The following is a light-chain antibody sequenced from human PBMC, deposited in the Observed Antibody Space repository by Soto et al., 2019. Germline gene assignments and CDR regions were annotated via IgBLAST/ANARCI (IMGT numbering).Light chain of an antibody. J-gene: IGLJ1*01. CDR1: SSDVGYSNY. CDR3: SSYTSSSTDV. Sequence: QSALTQPASVSGSPGQSITISCTGTSSDVGYSNYVFWFQQHPGKAPKLMIFEVSNRPSGVSNRFSGSKSGNRASLTISGLQAEDEADYYCSSYTSSSTDVFGAGTKLTVL. CDR2: EVS. V-gene: IGLV2-14*01.